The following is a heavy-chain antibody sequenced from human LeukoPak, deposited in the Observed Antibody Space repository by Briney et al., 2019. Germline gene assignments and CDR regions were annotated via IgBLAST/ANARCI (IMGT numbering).Heavy chain of an antibody. J-gene: IGHJ5*02. D-gene: IGHD3-10*01. Sequence: SETLSLTCTVSGGSISSSSYYWGWIRQPPGKGLEWIGSIYHSGSTYYNPPLKSRVTISVDTSKNQFSLKLSSVTAADTAVYYCARDLITMVRGVIITGNWFDPWGQGTLVTVSS. CDR2: IYHSGST. V-gene: IGHV4-39*07. CDR1: GGSISSSSYY. CDR3: ARDLITMVRGVIITGNWFDP.